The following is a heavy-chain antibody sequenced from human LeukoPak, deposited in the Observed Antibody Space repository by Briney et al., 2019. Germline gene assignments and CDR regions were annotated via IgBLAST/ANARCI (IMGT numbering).Heavy chain of an antibody. D-gene: IGHD6-6*01. Sequence: PGGSLRLSCAAPGFTFSSYGMHWVRQAPGKGLEWVAVISYDGSNKYYADSVKGRFTISRDNSKNTLYLQMNSLRAEDTAVYYCAKDREQLVRYYYYGMDVWGQGTTVTVSS. CDR2: ISYDGSNK. V-gene: IGHV3-30*18. CDR3: AKDREQLVRYYYYGMDV. CDR1: GFTFSSYG. J-gene: IGHJ6*02.